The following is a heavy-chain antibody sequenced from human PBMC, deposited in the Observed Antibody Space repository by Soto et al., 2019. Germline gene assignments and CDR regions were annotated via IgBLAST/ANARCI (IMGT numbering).Heavy chain of an antibody. V-gene: IGHV1-69*13. D-gene: IGHD1-7*01. J-gene: IGHJ6*02. CDR1: VYTFTSYG. Sequence: GASVKVSCKASVYTFTSYGISWVRQAPGQGLEWMGGIIPIFGTANYAQKFQGRVTITADESTSTAYMELSSLRSEDTAVYYCAGPPELTRIYYYYGMDVWGQGTTVTVSS. CDR3: AGPPELTRIYYYYGMDV. CDR2: IIPIFGTA.